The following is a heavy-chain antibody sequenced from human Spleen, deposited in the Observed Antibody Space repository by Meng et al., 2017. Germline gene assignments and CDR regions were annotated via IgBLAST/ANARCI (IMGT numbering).Heavy chain of an antibody. CDR2: INTDGSST. V-gene: IGHV3-74*01. CDR1: GFTFSSYW. D-gene: IGHD6-19*01. J-gene: IGHJ6*02. CDR3: AKRDSSGWYYYGMDV. Sequence: GESLKISCAASGFTFSSYWMHWVRQVPGKGLEWVSRINTDGSSTNYADSVKGRFTISRDNAKNTLFLQMNSLRAEDTAVYYCAKRDSSGWYYYGMDVWGQGTTVTVSS.